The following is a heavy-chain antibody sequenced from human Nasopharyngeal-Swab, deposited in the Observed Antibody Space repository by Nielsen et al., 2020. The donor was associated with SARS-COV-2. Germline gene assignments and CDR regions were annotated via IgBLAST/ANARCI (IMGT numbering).Heavy chain of an antibody. CDR2: IYAEDSDT. D-gene: IGHD3/OR15-3a*01. Sequence: GESLKFSCKGSGSSFTNYWLGWVRQMPGKGLEWMGMIYAEDSDTRYSPSFQGQVTISDDKSITTAYLQWGSLQASDTAMYYCARFGHRFGPFDYWGQGTLVTVSS. CDR1: GSSFTNYW. CDR3: ARFGHRFGPFDY. V-gene: IGHV5-51*01. J-gene: IGHJ4*02.